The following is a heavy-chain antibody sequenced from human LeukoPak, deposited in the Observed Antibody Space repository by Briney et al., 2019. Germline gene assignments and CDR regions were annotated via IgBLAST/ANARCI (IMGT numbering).Heavy chain of an antibody. Sequence: PSETLSLTCTVPGGSISSYYWSWVRRPPGKRLEWIGYIYYSGSTNYNPSLKSRVTISVDTSKNQFSLKLSSVTAADTAVYYCARHRGLVYFDYWGQGTLVTVSS. D-gene: IGHD6-19*01. CDR3: ARHRGLVYFDY. V-gene: IGHV4-59*08. CDR1: GGSISSYY. CDR2: IYYSGST. J-gene: IGHJ4*02.